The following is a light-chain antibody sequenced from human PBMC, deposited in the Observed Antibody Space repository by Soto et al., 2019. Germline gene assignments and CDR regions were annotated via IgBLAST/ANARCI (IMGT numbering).Light chain of an antibody. CDR1: SGHSSYP. J-gene: IGLJ3*02. CDR3: QTWGTGIRV. V-gene: IGLV4-69*01. Sequence: QSVLTQSPSASASLGASVKLTCTLSSGHSSYPIAWHQQQPEKGPRYLMKLNNDGSHTKGDGIPDRFSGSSSGAERYLTISSLQSDDEADYYSQTWGTGIRVFGGGTQLTVL. CDR2: LNNDGSH.